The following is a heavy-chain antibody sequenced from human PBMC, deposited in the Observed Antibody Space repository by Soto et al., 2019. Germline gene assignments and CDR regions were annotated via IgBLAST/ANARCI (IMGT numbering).Heavy chain of an antibody. Sequence: SLSLSCAASGFTFDDYAMHWVRQVPGKGLEWCSGIKWNSGSRGYVDSVKGRFAISRDNAKNTLHLQMNSLSAEDTAFYYCVKDESINCYSGHFRYWGQGTLVTVSS. J-gene: IGHJ1*01. CDR3: VKDESINCYSGHFRY. CDR1: GFTFDDYA. CDR2: IKWNSGSR. D-gene: IGHD1-1*01. V-gene: IGHV3-9*01.